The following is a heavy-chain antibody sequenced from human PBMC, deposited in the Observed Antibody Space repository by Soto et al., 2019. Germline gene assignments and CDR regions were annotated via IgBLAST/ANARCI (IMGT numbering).Heavy chain of an antibody. D-gene: IGHD6-13*01. J-gene: IGHJ6*02. V-gene: IGHV4-4*02. CDR2: TYHSGST. CDR3: ARDPAAAVLAGYYGMDV. CDR1: GGSISSSKW. Sequence: SETLSLTCAVSGGSISSSKWWSWVGQPPGKGLEWIGETYHSGSTNYNPSLKSRVTISVDKPKNQFSLRLSSVTAADTAVYYCARDPAAAVLAGYYGMDVWGQGTTVTVSS.